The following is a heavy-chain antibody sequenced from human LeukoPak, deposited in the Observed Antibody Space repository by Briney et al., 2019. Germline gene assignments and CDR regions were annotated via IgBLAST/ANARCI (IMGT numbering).Heavy chain of an antibody. CDR1: GGSISSYY. CDR2: IYYSGST. CDR3: ARSSMVRGDPLYYGMDV. V-gene: IGHV4-59*01. Sequence: PSETLSLTCTVSGGSISSYYWSWIRQPPGKGLEWIGYIYYSGSTNYNPSLKSRVTISVDTSKNQFSLKLSSVTAADTAVYYCARSSMVRGDPLYYGMDVWGQGTTVTVSS. J-gene: IGHJ6*02. D-gene: IGHD3-10*01.